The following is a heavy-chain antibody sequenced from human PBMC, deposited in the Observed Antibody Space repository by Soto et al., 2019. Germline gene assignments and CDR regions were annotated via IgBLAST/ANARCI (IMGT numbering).Heavy chain of an antibody. Sequence: PGGSLRLSCAASGFTFSSYGMHWVRQAPGKGLEWVAVISYDGSNKYYADSVKGRFTISRDNSKNTLYLQMNSLRAEDTAVYYCAKDRAPVLFLAAAGNYYYYGMDVWGQGTTVTVSS. CDR3: AKDRAPVLFLAAAGNYYYYGMDV. V-gene: IGHV3-30*18. CDR2: ISYDGSNK. J-gene: IGHJ6*02. D-gene: IGHD6-13*01. CDR1: GFTFSSYG.